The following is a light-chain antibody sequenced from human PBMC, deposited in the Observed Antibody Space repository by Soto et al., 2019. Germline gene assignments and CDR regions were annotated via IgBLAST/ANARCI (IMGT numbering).Light chain of an antibody. J-gene: IGKJ4*01. CDR3: MQALQTPLT. CDR1: KSLLHSNGYNY. Sequence: DIVMTQSPLSLPVTPGEPASISCRSSKSLLHSNGYNYLDWYLQKPGQSPQLLIYGGSNRSSGVPDRFSGSGSGTDFTLKISRVESEDVGVYYCMQALQTPLTFGGGTKVDIK. CDR2: GGS. V-gene: IGKV2-28*01.